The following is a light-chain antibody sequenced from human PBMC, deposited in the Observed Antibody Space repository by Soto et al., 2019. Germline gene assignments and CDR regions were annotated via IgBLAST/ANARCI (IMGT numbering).Light chain of an antibody. CDR1: PGVSSG. CDR2: AAS. J-gene: IGKJ4*01. Sequence: DIQMTQSPSSVSASVGDRVTITRRASPGVSSGLAWYQQKPGKAPKFLVYAASSLQSGVPSKFSGSGSGTNFTRTIRSLQPEDFATYYCQQANSFPRTFGGGPKVAIK. V-gene: IGKV1D-12*01. CDR3: QQANSFPRT.